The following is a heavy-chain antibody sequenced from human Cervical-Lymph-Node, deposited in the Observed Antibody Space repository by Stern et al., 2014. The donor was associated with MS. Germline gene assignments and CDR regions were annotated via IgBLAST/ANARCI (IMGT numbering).Heavy chain of an antibody. D-gene: IGHD4-17*01. J-gene: IGHJ4*02. CDR1: RFTFSTYS. Sequence: EVQLVESGGGLVKPGGSLRLSCAASRFTFSTYSMNWVRPAPGKGLEWVSFISGSSTYKYYADSVKGRFTISRDNAKNSLYLQMNSLRVEDTAVYYCARGFGYGDYYVDYWGQGTLVTVSS. V-gene: IGHV3-21*01. CDR2: ISGSSTYK. CDR3: ARGFGYGDYYVDY.